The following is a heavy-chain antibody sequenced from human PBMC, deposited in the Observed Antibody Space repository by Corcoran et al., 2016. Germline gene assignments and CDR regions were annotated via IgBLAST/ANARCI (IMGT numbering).Heavy chain of an antibody. V-gene: IGHV1-58*01. D-gene: IGHD2-2*02. CDR2: IVVGSGNT. CDR1: GFTFTSSA. CDR3: AAGYCSSTSCYTIYYYYGMDV. Sequence: QMQLVQSGPEVKKPGTSVKVSCKASGFTFTSSAVQWVRQARGQRLEWIGWIVVGSGNTNYAQKFQERVTITRDMSTSTAYMELSSLRSEDTAVYYWAAGYCSSTSCYTIYYYYGMDVWGQGTTVTGSS. J-gene: IGHJ6*02.